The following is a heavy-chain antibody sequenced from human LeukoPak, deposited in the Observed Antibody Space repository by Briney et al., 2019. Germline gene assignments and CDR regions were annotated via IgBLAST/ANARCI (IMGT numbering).Heavy chain of an antibody. CDR2: ISYDGSNK. CDR3: AKELGGTEIGYSYDYHYYYMDV. Sequence: GGSLRLSCADSGFTFSSYGMHWVRQAPGKGLEWVAVISYDGSNKYYADSVKGRFTISRDNSKNTLYLQMNSLRAEDTAVYYCAKELGGTEIGYSYDYHYYYMDVWGKGTTVTVSS. V-gene: IGHV3-30*18. D-gene: IGHD5-18*01. J-gene: IGHJ6*03. CDR1: GFTFSSYG.